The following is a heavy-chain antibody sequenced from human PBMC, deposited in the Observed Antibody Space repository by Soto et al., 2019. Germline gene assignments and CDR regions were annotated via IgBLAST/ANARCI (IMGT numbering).Heavy chain of an antibody. D-gene: IGHD5-12*01. CDR3: ARDKRRTYSGYGYYYYGMDV. CDR2: ISSSSSTI. V-gene: IGHV3-48*02. CDR1: GFTFSSYS. Sequence: GGSLRLSCAASGFTFSSYSMNGVRQAPGKGLEWVSYISSSSSTIYYADSVKGRFTISRDNAKNSLYLQMNSLRDEDTAVYYCARDKRRTYSGYGYYYYGMDVWGQGTTVTVSS. J-gene: IGHJ6*02.